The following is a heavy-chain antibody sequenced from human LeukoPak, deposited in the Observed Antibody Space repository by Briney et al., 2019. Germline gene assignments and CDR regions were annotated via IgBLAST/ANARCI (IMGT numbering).Heavy chain of an antibody. CDR3: ARDLLVITAPHDAFDI. CDR1: GGSISSYY. CDR2: IYYSGST. D-gene: IGHD3-9*01. V-gene: IGHV4-59*01. J-gene: IGHJ3*02. Sequence: PSETLSLTCTVSGGSISSYYWSWIRQPPGKGLEWIGYIYYSGSTNYNPSLKSRVTISVDTSKNQFSLKLSSVTAADTAVYCCARDLLVITAPHDAFDIWGQGTMVTVSS.